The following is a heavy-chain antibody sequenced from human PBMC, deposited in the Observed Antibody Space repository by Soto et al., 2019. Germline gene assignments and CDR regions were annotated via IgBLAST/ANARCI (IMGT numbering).Heavy chain of an antibody. D-gene: IGHD3-22*01. CDR2: ISSSSSTI. J-gene: IGHJ4*02. V-gene: IGHV3-48*02. CDR3: ARDSMDWYYYDSSGYYFDY. CDR1: GFTFSSYS. Sequence: GGSLRLSCAASGFTFSSYSMNWVRQAPGKGLEWVSYISSSSSTIYYADSVKGRFTISRDNAKNSLYLQMNSLRDEDTAVYYCARDSMDWYYYDSSGYYFDYWGQGTLVTVSS.